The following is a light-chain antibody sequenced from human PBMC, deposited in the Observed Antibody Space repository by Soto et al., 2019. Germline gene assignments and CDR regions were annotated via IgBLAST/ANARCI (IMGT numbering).Light chain of an antibody. CDR3: QQSYSTPWT. J-gene: IGKJ1*01. V-gene: IGKV1-39*01. CDR1: QSITNY. CDR2: AAS. Sequence: DIQMTQSPSSLSASVGDRVTITCRASQSITNYLNWYQQKPGKAPKLLIYAASSLQSGVPSRFGGSESGTDFTHSISSLQPEDFATYYCQQSYSTPWTVGQGTKVEIK.